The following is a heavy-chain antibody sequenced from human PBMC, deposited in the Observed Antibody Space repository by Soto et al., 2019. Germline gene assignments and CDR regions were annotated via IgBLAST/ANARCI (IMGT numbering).Heavy chain of an antibody. CDR2: IYYTGST. J-gene: IGHJ4*02. CDR1: GGSVSSSSYY. Sequence: SGTLSLTCTVSGGSVSSSSYYWGWIRQPPGKGLEWIGTIYYTGSTSYSPSLKSRVTISVDTSKTQFSLNLSSVTAADTAVYYCAGRRAGDYYFDYWGQGTLVTVSS. CDR3: AGRRAGDYYFDY. V-gene: IGHV4-39*01. D-gene: IGHD1-26*01.